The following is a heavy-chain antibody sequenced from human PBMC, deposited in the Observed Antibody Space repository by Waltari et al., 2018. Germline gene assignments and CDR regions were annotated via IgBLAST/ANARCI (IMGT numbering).Heavy chain of an antibody. CDR1: GGTFSSYA. CDR3: ARDLQGYSGYDLYAFDI. CDR2: IIPIFGTA. J-gene: IGHJ3*02. Sequence: QVQLVQSGAEVKKPGSSVKVSCKASGGTFSSYAISWVRPAPGQGLEWMGGIIPIFGTANYAQKFQGRVTITADESTSTAYMELSSLRSEDTAVYYCARDLQGYSGYDLYAFDIWGQGTMVTVSS. V-gene: IGHV1-69*12. D-gene: IGHD5-12*01.